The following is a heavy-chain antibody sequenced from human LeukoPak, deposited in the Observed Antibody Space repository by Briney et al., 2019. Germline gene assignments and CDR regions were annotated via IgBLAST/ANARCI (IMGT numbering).Heavy chain of an antibody. CDR1: GYSFTDYY. CDR3: ARGTAAGVSSPNY. Sequence: ASVKVSCKASGYSFTDYYIHWVRQAPGQGLEWMGWINPNSGGANYAQKFRGRVTMTRDTSISTAYMELNRLTSDDTAVYYCARGTAAGVSSPNYWGQGTLAAVSS. V-gene: IGHV1-2*02. J-gene: IGHJ4*02. CDR2: INPNSGGA. D-gene: IGHD6-25*01.